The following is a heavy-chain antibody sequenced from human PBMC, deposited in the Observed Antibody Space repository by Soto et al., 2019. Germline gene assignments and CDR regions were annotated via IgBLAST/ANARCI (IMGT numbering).Heavy chain of an antibody. J-gene: IGHJ4*02. CDR3: ARMANSTFDF. CDR2: TYYRSKWYT. D-gene: IGHD2-2*01. V-gene: IGHV6-1*01. CDR1: GDSVSSSFAA. Sequence: SQTLSLTCAISGDSVSSSFAAWIWIRQSPSRGLEWLGRTYYRSKWYTEYTVSVKSRISINADTSKNQFSLQLSSVIPEDTAVYYCARMANSTFDFWGQGALVTVSS.